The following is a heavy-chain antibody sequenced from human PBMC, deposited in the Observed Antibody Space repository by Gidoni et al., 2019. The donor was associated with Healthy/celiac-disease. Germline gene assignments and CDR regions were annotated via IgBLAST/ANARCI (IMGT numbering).Heavy chain of an antibody. CDR3: ARSLAYCSGGSCYQSNWFDP. CDR2: IIPIFGTA. J-gene: IGHJ5*02. Sequence: QVQLVQSGAEVKKPGSSVKVSCKASGGTFSSYAIIWVRQAPGQGLEWMGGIIPIFGTANYAQKFQGRVTITADESTSTAYMELSSLRSEDTAVYYCARSLAYCSGGSCYQSNWFDPWGQGTLVTVSS. D-gene: IGHD2-15*01. CDR1: GGTFSSYA. V-gene: IGHV1-69*01.